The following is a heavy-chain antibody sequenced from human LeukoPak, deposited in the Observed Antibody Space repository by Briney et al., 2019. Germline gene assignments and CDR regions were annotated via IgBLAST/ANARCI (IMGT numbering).Heavy chain of an antibody. CDR2: ISAYNGNT. Sequence: GASVKVSCKPSGGTFSRNAISWVRQAPGQGLEWMGWISAYNGNTNYAQKLQGSVTMTTDTSTSTAYMELRSLRSDDTAVYYCAREHNWNYEGPPGDAFDIWGQGTMVTVSS. V-gene: IGHV1-18*01. CDR3: AREHNWNYEGPPGDAFDI. J-gene: IGHJ3*02. D-gene: IGHD1-7*01. CDR1: GGTFSRNA.